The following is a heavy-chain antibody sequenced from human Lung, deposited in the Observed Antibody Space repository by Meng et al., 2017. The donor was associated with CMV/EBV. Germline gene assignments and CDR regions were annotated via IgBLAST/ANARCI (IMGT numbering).Heavy chain of an antibody. CDR2: INTNSGNP. J-gene: IGHJ4*02. V-gene: IGHV7-4-1*02. CDR3: ARDNIAVAGITGDY. D-gene: IGHD6-19*01. Sequence: VELVLSGSGLKKPSASVKVSCKASGCTLTSFAMNWVRQAPGQGLEWMGWINTNSGNPTYDQGFTGRFVFSLDTSVSTAHLQIRSLADEDTAVYYCARDNIAVAGITGDYWGQGTLVTVSS. CDR1: GCTLTSFA.